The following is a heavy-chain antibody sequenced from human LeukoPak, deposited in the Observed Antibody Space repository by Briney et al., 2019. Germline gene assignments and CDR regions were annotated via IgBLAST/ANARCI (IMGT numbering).Heavy chain of an antibody. CDR3: ARDLITVAGTDYGMDV. D-gene: IGHD6-19*01. CDR1: GGSISSCY. CDR2: IYYSGST. Sequence: SETLSLTCTVSGGSISSCYWSWIRQPPGKGLEWIGYIYYSGSTNYNPSLKSRVTISVDTSKNQFSLKLSSVTAADTAVYYCARDLITVAGTDYGMDVWGQGTTVTVSS. V-gene: IGHV4-59*01. J-gene: IGHJ6*02.